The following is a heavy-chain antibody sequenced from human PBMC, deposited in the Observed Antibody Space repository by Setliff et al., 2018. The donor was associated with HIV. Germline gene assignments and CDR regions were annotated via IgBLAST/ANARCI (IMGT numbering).Heavy chain of an antibody. V-gene: IGHV3-11*04. CDR1: GFTFGDYY. J-gene: IGHJ5*02. D-gene: IGHD3-10*01. Sequence: GGSLRLSCAASGFTFGDYYMTWIRQAPKKGLECVAYISSRGSVIQYADSVKGRFTISRDNAKNSLSLQMNKLRDEDTAVYFCARGDVVQFRGALDPWGQGALVTVSS. CDR2: ISSRGSVI. CDR3: ARGDVVQFRGALDP.